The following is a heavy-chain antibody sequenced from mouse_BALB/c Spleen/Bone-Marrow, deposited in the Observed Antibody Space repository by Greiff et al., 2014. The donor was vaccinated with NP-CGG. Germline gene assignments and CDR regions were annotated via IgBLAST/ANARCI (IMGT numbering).Heavy chain of an antibody. D-gene: IGHD2-1*01. V-gene: IGHV4-1*02. CDR1: GFDFSRYW. CDR3: ARDGNYVLYAMDY. CDR2: INPDSSTI. J-gene: IGHJ4*01. Sequence: VQVVESGGGLVQPGGSLKLSCAASGFDFSRYWMSWVRQAPGKGLEWIGEINPDSSTINYTPPLKDKFIISRDNAKNTLYLQMSKVRSEDTALYYCARDGNYVLYAMDYWGQGTSVTVPS.